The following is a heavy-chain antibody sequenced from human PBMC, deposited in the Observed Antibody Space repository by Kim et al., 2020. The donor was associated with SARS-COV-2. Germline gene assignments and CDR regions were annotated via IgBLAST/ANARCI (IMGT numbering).Heavy chain of an antibody. V-gene: IGHV5-51*01. CDR3: ARHGVAAAGTIDY. J-gene: IGHJ4*02. D-gene: IGHD6-13*01. Sequence: SPSFQGQVTISADKSISTAYLQWSSLKASDTAMYYCARHGVAAAGTIDYWGQGTLVTVSS.